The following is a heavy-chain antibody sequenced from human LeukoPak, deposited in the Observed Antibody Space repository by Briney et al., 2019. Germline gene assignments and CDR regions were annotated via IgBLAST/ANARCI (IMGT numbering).Heavy chain of an antibody. Sequence: PGGSPRLSCAASGFTFSSYAMSWVRQAPGMGLAWVSAISGSGGSTYYADSVKGRFTISRDNAKNSLYLQMSSLRAEDTAIYYCARESITPIGAVLTTEGSGFDYWGQGTLVTVSS. V-gene: IGHV3-23*01. J-gene: IGHJ4*02. CDR3: ARESITPIGAVLTTEGSGFDY. CDR2: ISGSGGST. CDR1: GFTFSSYA. D-gene: IGHD3-22*01.